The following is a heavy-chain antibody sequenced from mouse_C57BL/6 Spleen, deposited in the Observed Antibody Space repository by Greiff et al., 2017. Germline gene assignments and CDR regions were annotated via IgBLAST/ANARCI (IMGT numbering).Heavy chain of an antibody. Sequence: QVQLKQPGAELVRPGSSVKLSCKASGYTFTSYWMHWVKQRPIQGLEWIGNIDPSDSETHYNQKFKDKATLTVDKSSSTAYMQLSSLTSEDSAVYYCARVTTVKGIDYWGQGTTLTVSS. D-gene: IGHD1-1*01. CDR2: IDPSDSET. V-gene: IGHV1-52*01. CDR3: ARVTTVKGIDY. J-gene: IGHJ2*01. CDR1: GYTFTSYW.